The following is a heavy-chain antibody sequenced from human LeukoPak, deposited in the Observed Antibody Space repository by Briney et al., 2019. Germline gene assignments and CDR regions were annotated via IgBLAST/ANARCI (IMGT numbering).Heavy chain of an antibody. CDR1: GFTFSGNH. CDR3: VRDPRDGYGHFDY. D-gene: IGHD5-24*01. CDR2: IYIDGYT. Sequence: GRSLRLSCVVSGFTFSGNHISWVRQAPGKGPEWVSVIYIDGYTYYADSVKGRFTISRDNSKNTVYLQMNSLKPEDTAVYYCVRDPRDGYGHFDYWGQGTLVTVSS. V-gene: IGHV3-66*01. J-gene: IGHJ4*02.